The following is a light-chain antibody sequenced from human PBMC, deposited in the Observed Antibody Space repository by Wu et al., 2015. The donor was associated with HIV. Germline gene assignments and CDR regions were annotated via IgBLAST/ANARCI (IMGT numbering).Light chain of an antibody. V-gene: IGKV3-20*01. J-gene: IGKJ5*01. Sequence: EAVMTQSPATLSLSPGERATLSCRASEGVNVYIAWFLQKPGQAPRLLIYDASTRVAGIPARFSGSGSGTDFTLTISRLEPEDFAVYYCQQYGSSPPITFGQGTRLEIK. CDR3: QQYGSSPPIT. CDR2: DAS. CDR1: EGVNVY.